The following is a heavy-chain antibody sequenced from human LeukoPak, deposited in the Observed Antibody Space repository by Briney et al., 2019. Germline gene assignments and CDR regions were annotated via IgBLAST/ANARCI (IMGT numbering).Heavy chain of an antibody. V-gene: IGHV3-7*01. CDR2: IKQDGSEK. CDR3: ARYSSGSLHFDY. D-gene: IGHD3-22*01. CDR1: GFAFSSYA. J-gene: IGHJ4*02. Sequence: GGSLRLSCAASGFAFSSYAMSWVRQAPGKELEWVANIKQDGSEKYYVDSVRGRFTISRDNAKNSLYLQMNSLRAEDTAVYYCARYSSGSLHFDYWGQGTLVTVSS.